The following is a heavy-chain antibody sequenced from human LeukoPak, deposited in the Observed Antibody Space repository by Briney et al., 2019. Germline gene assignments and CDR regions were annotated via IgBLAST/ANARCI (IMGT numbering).Heavy chain of an antibody. CDR1: GFTFSSYT. CDR2: ITTGDGNT. J-gene: IGHJ4*02. V-gene: IGHV3-23*01. D-gene: IGHD7-27*01. Sequence: GGSLRLSCTASGFTFSSYTMTWVRQAPGKGLKWFSTITTGDGNTYYADSVKGRFTVSRDDSKNTLYLQMSSLRAEDTAVYYCAKDGGLWVSAHWGDSWGRGALVTVSS. CDR3: AKDGGLWVSAHWGDS.